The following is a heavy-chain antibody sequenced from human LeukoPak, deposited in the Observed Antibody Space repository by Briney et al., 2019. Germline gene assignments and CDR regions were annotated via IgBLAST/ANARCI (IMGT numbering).Heavy chain of an antibody. J-gene: IGHJ4*02. CDR2: INHSGST. CDR1: GESFSGYY. CDR3: ARGEASGTYGGY. Sequence: LKPSETLSLTCAVYGESFSGYYWSWTRQPPGKGLEWIGEINHSGSTNYNPSLKSRVTISVDTSKNQFSLKLSSVTAADTAVYYCARGEASGTYGGYWGQGTLVTVSS. D-gene: IGHD3-10*01. V-gene: IGHV4-34*01.